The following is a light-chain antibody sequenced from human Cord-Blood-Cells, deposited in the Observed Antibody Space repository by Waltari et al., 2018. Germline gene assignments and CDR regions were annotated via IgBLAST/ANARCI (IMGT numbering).Light chain of an antibody. Sequence: QSALTQPPSASGSPGQSVTISCTGTSSDVGGYTYVSWYHQHPGKAPKLMIYEVSTRPSGVPDRFSGSKSGNTASLTVSGLQAEDEADYYCSSYAGSNNLVFGGGTKLTVL. V-gene: IGLV2-8*01. CDR3: SSYAGSNNLV. J-gene: IGLJ3*02. CDR1: SSDVGGYTY. CDR2: EVS.